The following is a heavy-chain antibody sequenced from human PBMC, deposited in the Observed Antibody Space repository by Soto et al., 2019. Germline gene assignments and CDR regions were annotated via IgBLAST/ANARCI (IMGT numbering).Heavy chain of an antibody. CDR1: GGSISSYY. Sequence: SETLSLTCTVSGGSISSYYWSWIRQPPGKGLEWIGYIYYSGSTNYNPSLKSRVTISVDTSKNQFSLKLSSVTAADTAVYYCARCRGLPGIAAAGAPDYYYYYYMDVWGKGTTVTVSS. CDR3: ARCRGLPGIAAAGAPDYYYYYYMDV. J-gene: IGHJ6*03. D-gene: IGHD6-13*01. CDR2: IYYSGST. V-gene: IGHV4-59*01.